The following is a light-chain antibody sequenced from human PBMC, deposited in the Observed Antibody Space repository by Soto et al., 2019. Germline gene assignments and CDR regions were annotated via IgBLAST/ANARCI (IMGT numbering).Light chain of an antibody. J-gene: IGLJ3*02. CDR3: ASWDDRLSGLV. Sequence: QLVLAQPPSASGTPGQSVTMSCSGSDSNIVSYSVSWYQHLPGTAPKLLIFNDNRRPSGVPDRFSGSKSGTSASLAISGLQSEDEADYYCASWDDRLSGLVFGGGTKVTVL. V-gene: IGLV1-44*01. CDR1: DSNIVSYS. CDR2: NDN.